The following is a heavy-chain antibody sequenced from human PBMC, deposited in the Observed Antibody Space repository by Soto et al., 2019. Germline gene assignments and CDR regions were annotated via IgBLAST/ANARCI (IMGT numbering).Heavy chain of an antibody. D-gene: IGHD3-10*01. Sequence: GESLKISCKGSGYSFTSYWIGWVRQMPGKGLEWMGIIYPGDSDTRYSPSFQGQVTISADKSISTAYLQWSSLKASDTAMYYCARRWFGELENYYYGMDVWGQGTTVTVSS. J-gene: IGHJ6*02. CDR3: ARRWFGELENYYYGMDV. CDR2: IYPGDSDT. CDR1: GYSFTSYW. V-gene: IGHV5-51*01.